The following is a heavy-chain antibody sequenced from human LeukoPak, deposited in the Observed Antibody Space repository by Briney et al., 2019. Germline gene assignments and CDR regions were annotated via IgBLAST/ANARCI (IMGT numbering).Heavy chain of an antibody. CDR3: ARGRQRWLQFGAFDI. J-gene: IGHJ3*02. D-gene: IGHD5-24*01. V-gene: IGHV4-61*01. Sequence: PSETLSLTCTVSGGSISSSSYYWSWIRQPPGKGLEWIGYIYYSGSTNYNPSLKSRVTISVDTSKNQFSLKLSSVTAADTAVYYCARGRQRWLQFGAFDIWGQGTMVTVSS. CDR2: IYYSGST. CDR1: GGSISSSSYY.